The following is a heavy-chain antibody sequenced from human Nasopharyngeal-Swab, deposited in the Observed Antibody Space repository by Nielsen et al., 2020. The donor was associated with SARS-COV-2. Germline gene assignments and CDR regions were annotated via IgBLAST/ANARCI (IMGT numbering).Heavy chain of an antibody. J-gene: IGHJ4*02. V-gene: IGHV3-33*01. CDR1: GFTFSSYG. CDR3: ARDRIAVAGIIDY. CDR2: IWYDGSNK. D-gene: IGHD6-19*01. Sequence: GGSLRLSCAASGFTFSSYGMHWVRQAPGKGLEWVVVIWYDGSNKYYADSVKGRFTISRDNSKNTLYLQMNSLRAEDTAVYYCARDRIAVAGIIDYWGQGTLVTVSS.